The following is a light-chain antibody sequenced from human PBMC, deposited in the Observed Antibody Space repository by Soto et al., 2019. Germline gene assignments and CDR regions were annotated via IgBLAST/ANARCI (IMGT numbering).Light chain of an antibody. CDR3: ASWDDSLSGFV. J-gene: IGLJ1*01. CDR1: DSNIGSFT. CDR2: TTY. Sequence: QSVLTQPPSASGTPGQRVTISCSGSDSNIGSFTVHWYQQVPGTAPKPLIHTTYQRPSGVPDRFSGSKSGTSGSLAISGLQHEDEAAYYCASWDDSLSGFVFGTGTKLTVL. V-gene: IGLV1-44*01.